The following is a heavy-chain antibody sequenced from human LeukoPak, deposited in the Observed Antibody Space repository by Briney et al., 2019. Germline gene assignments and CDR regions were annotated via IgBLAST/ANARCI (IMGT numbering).Heavy chain of an antibody. D-gene: IGHD6-19*01. J-gene: IGHJ4*02. CDR1: GCTFIAYY. V-gene: IGHV1-46*01. Sequence: GASVKVSCKASGCTFIAYYIHWVRQAPGQGLEWMGIINPSGGSTTYAQNFQGRVTMTRDTSTSAVYMELSSLRSEDTAVYYCARGGSLAVAPHLYYFDYWGQGTLVTVSS. CDR3: ARGGSLAVAPHLYYFDY. CDR2: INPSGGST.